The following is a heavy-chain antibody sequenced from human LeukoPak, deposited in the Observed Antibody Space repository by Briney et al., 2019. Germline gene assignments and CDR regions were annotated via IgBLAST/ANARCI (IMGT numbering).Heavy chain of an antibody. J-gene: IGHJ4*02. D-gene: IGHD2-15*01. Sequence: PGGSLRLSCAASGFTVSSKYMSWVRQAPGKGPEWVSVIYSGGSTYYADSVKGRFTISRDNSKNTLYLQMNSLRAEDTAVYYCARDLGAATDYWGQGTLVTVSS. CDR3: ARDLGAATDY. V-gene: IGHV3-53*01. CDR1: GFTVSSKY. CDR2: IYSGGST.